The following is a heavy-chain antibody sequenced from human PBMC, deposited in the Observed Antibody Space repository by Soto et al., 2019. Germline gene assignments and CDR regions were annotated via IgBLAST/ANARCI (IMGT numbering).Heavy chain of an antibody. CDR3: ARRTTVEGVYYYFDY. V-gene: IGHV1-69*02. CDR1: GGTFSSYT. Sequence: QVQLVQSGAEVKKPGSSVKVSCKASGGTFSSYTISWVRQAPGQGLEWMGRIIPILGIANYAQKFQGRVTITADKSTSTAYMELSSLRSEDTAVYYCARRTTVEGVYYYFDYWGQGTLVTVSS. D-gene: IGHD4-4*01. J-gene: IGHJ4*02. CDR2: IIPILGIA.